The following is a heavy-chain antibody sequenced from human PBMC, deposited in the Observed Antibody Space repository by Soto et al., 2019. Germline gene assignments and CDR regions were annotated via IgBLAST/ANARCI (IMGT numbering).Heavy chain of an antibody. J-gene: IGHJ5*02. Sequence: SETLSLTCTVSGASISGFYWSWIRKSAGKGLEWIGRIYATGTTDYNPSLKSRVMMSVDTSKKQFSLKLRSVTAADTAVYYCVRDGTKTLRDWFHPSGQGISVTVYS. CDR3: VRDGTKTLRDWFHP. CDR1: GASISGFY. CDR2: IYATGTT. D-gene: IGHD1-1*01. V-gene: IGHV4-4*07.